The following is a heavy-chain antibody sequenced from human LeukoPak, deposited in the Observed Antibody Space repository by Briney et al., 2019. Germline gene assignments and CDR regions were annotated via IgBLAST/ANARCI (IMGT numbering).Heavy chain of an antibody. CDR2: ISWNSGSI. Sequence: GGPLRLSCAASGFTFDDYAMHWVRQAPGKGLEWVSGISWNSGSIGYADSVKGRFTISRDNAKNSLYLQMNSLRAEDTALYYCAKDYRSGPYYFDYWGQGTLVTVSS. CDR1: GFTFDDYA. J-gene: IGHJ4*02. D-gene: IGHD2-15*01. CDR3: AKDYRSGPYYFDY. V-gene: IGHV3-9*01.